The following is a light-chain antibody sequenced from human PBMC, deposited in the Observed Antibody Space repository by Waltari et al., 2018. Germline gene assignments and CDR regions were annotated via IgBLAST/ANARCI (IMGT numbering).Light chain of an antibody. V-gene: IGLV2-14*03. Sequence: QSALTRPASVSGSPGQPRTISGTGTTRDVGFYNYVSFYQQHPGKAPHLILYDVFERPSGFSNRFSGSMPGNTASLTISGLLAEDEADYYCNSYTGSSSWVFGGGTKLTVL. CDR1: TRDVGFYNY. CDR3: NSYTGSSSWV. J-gene: IGLJ3*02. CDR2: DVF.